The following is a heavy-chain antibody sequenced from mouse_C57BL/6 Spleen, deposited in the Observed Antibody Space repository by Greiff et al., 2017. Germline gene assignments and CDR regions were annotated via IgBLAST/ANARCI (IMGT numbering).Heavy chain of an antibody. V-gene: IGHV5-6*01. CDR2: ISSGGSYT. CDR1: GFTFSSYG. Sequence: EVQVVESGGDLVKPGGSLKLSCAASGFTFSSYGMSWVRQTPDKRLEWVATISSGGSYTYYPDSVKGRFTISRDNAKNTLYLQMSSLKSEDTAMYYCARVYDGYLLDYWGQGTTRTVSS. D-gene: IGHD2-3*01. J-gene: IGHJ2*01. CDR3: ARVYDGYLLDY.